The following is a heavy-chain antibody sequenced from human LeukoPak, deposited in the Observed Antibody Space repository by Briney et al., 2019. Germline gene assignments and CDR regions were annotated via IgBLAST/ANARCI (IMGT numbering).Heavy chain of an antibody. D-gene: IGHD3-3*01. CDR1: GFTVSSNY. CDR2: CYSAGST. J-gene: IGHJ3*02. Sequence: SGGSLRLSCAASGFTVSSNYLSWVRQAPGKALEWVSVCYSAGSTYYAGSVKGRFTISRDNSKNTLYLQVNSLRPEDTAMYYCARWRPIDAFDIWGQGTMVIVSS. V-gene: IGHV3-53*05. CDR3: ARWRPIDAFDI.